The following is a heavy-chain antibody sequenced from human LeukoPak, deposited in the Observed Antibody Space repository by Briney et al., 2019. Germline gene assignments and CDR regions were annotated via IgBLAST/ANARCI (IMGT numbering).Heavy chain of an antibody. CDR2: INAGNGNT. J-gene: IGHJ6*02. CDR3: AKEYYYGSGTFYGMDV. Sequence: GASVKVSCKASGYTFTSYAMHWVRQAPGQRLEWMGWINAGNGNTKYSQKFQGRVTITRDTSASTAYMELSSLRSEDTAVYYCAKEYYYGSGTFYGMDVWGQGTTVTVSS. CDR1: GYTFTSYA. V-gene: IGHV1-3*01. D-gene: IGHD3-10*01.